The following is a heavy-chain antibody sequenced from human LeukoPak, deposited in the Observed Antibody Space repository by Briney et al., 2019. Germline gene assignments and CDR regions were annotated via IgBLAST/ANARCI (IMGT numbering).Heavy chain of an antibody. D-gene: IGHD3-22*01. CDR1: GFTFSSYA. CDR2: IYSGGNT. J-gene: IGHJ4*02. Sequence: GGSLRLSCAASGFTFSSYAMHWVRQAPGKGLEWVSFIYSGGNTHYSDSVKGRFTISRDNSKNTLYLQMNNLRAVDTAVYYCARRAGDYSHPYDYWGQGTLVTVSS. V-gene: IGHV3-53*01. CDR3: ARRAGDYSHPYDY.